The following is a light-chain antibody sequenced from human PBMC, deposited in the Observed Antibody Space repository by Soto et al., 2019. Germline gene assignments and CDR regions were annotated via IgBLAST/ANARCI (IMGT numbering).Light chain of an antibody. CDR2: TAS. CDR3: QQLNSYQWT. J-gene: IGKJ1*01. Sequence: DIQMTQSPSFLSASVGDRVTITCRASQGISTWLAWYQQKPGKGPKLLIYTASALESGVPSRFSGSGSGTEFTLTISSLQPEDFATYYCQQLNSYQWTFGQGTKVDIK. V-gene: IGKV1-9*01. CDR1: QGISTW.